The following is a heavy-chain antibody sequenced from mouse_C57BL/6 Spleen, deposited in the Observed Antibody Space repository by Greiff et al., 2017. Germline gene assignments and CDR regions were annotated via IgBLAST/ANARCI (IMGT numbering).Heavy chain of an antibody. CDR1: GFSLTSYG. V-gene: IGHV2-2*01. Sequence: VKLMESGPGLVQPSQSLSNTCTVSGFSLTSYGVHWVRQSPGKGLEWLGVIWSGGSTDYNAAFISRLSISKDNSKSQVFFKMNSLQADDTAIYYCARNLGWGYYFDYWGQGTTLTVSS. CDR2: IWSGGST. J-gene: IGHJ2*01. D-gene: IGHD1-1*02. CDR3: ARNLGWGYYFDY.